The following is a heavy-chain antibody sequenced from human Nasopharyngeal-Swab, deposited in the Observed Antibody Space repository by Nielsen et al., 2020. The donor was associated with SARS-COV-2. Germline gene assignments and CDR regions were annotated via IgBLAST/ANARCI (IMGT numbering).Heavy chain of an antibody. D-gene: IGHD3-3*01. CDR3: ARDQYLVWGAHYGVDV. Sequence: GSLRLSCTVSGGSISRSHYHWCWIRQPPGKGLEWIWSILHTGSSNYNPSLKSRVIMSVDTSKNQFSLHLTSLIAADTAVYYCARDQYLVWGAHYGVDVWGEGTTVTVSS. J-gene: IGHJ6*04. V-gene: IGHV4-39*07. CDR1: GGSISRSHYH. CDR2: ILHTGSS.